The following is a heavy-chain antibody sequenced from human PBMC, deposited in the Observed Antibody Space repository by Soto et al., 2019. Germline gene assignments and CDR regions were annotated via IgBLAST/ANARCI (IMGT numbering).Heavy chain of an antibody. Sequence: SETLSLTCTVSGGSISSYYWSWIRQPPGKGLEWIGYIHYSGSTNYNPSLKSRVTISADTSKNQFSLKLSSVTAADTAVYYCARDRGNDYGDLYPFDYWGQGTLVTVSS. V-gene: IGHV4-59*01. CDR2: IHYSGST. J-gene: IGHJ4*02. CDR3: ARDRGNDYGDLYPFDY. CDR1: GGSISSYY. D-gene: IGHD4-17*01.